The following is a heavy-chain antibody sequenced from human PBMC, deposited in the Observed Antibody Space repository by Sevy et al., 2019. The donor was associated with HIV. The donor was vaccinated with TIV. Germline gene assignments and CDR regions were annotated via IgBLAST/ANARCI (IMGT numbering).Heavy chain of an antibody. CDR1: GGSISSGNYY. V-gene: IGHV4-61*02. CDR3: ARECPYGSWSLFDV. Sequence: SETLSLTCTVSGGSISSGNYYWTWIRQPAGKGLEWIGRIYTSGSTNYNPSLKSRVTISVDTSKNHFSLKLSSVTAADTAVYYCARECPYGSWSLFDVWGKGTTVTVS. J-gene: IGHJ6*03. CDR2: IYTSGST. D-gene: IGHD3-10*01.